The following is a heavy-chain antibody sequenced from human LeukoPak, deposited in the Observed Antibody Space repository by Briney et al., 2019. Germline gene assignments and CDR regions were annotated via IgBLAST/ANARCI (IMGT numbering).Heavy chain of an antibody. J-gene: IGHJ4*02. CDR2: IYYSGST. CDR1: GGSISSSSYY. D-gene: IGHD6-13*01. V-gene: IGHV4-39*01. Sequence: PSETLSLTCTVSGGSISSSSYYWGWIRQPPGKGLEWIGSIYYSGSTYYNPSLKSRVTISVDTSKNQFSLKLSSVTAADTAVYYCARLNLAAAGHCDYWGQGTLVTVSS. CDR3: ARLNLAAAGHCDY.